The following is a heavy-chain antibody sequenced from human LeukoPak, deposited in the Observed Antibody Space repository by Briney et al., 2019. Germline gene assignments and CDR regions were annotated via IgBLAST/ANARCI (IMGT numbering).Heavy chain of an antibody. CDR3: AKEIESGNYYWFDP. V-gene: IGHV4-59*01. CDR1: GGSISNYY. CDR2: IHYSGTT. J-gene: IGHJ5*02. Sequence: SETLSLTCTVSGGSISNYYWSWIRQPPGKGLEWIGHIHYSGTTDYNPSLKSRVTISVDTPENQISLKLTSVTAADTAVYYCAKEIESGNYYWFDPWGQGALVTVSS. D-gene: IGHD1-26*01.